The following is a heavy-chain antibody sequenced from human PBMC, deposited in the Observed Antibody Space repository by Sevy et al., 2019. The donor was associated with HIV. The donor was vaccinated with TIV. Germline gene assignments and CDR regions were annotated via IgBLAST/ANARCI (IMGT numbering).Heavy chain of an antibody. V-gene: IGHV4-59*01. Sequence: SETLSLTCTVSGGSISSYYWSWIRQPPGKGLEWIGYIYYSGSTNYNPPLKSRVTISVDTSKNQFSLKLSPVTAADTAVYYCARVTGYSSSWDDYYYYMHVWGKGTTVTVSS. CDR3: ARVTGYSSSWDDYYYYMHV. CDR1: GGSISSYY. J-gene: IGHJ6*03. CDR2: IYYSGST. D-gene: IGHD6-13*01.